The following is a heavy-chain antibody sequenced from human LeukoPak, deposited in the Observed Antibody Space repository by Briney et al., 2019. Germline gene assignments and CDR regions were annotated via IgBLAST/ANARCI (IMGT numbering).Heavy chain of an antibody. CDR3: ARENLMVRGNAFDI. Sequence: SETLSLTCTVSGGPISSGYYYWSWIRQPPGKGLEWIGYIYYSGSTYYNPSLKSRVTISVDTSKNQFSLKLSSVTAADTAVYYCARENLMVRGNAFDIWGQGTMVTVSS. CDR1: GGPISSGYYY. J-gene: IGHJ3*02. V-gene: IGHV4-30-4*01. D-gene: IGHD3-10*01. CDR2: IYYSGST.